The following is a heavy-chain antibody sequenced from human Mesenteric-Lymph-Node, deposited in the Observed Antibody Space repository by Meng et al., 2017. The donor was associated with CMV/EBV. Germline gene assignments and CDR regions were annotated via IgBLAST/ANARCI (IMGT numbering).Heavy chain of an antibody. Sequence: ASVKVSCKTSGNTFTNSYFHWVRQAPGQGLEWVSRIDPSGHSPTYAQKLQGRVTMTRDTSTSTVYLDLTSLTSGDTAVYYCARGRRCSSTSCYRGGGYYFDYWGQGTLVTVSS. CDR1: GNTFTNSY. D-gene: IGHD2-2*01. V-gene: IGHV1-46*04. CDR3: ARGRRCSSTSCYRGGGYYFDY. J-gene: IGHJ4*02. CDR2: IDPSGHSP.